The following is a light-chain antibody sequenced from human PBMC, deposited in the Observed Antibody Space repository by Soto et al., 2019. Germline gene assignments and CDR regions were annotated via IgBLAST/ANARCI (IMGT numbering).Light chain of an antibody. CDR2: EVT. J-gene: IGLJ2*01. CDR1: SSDVGGYNY. Sequence: QSALTQPASVSGSPGQSITISCTGTSSDVGGYNYVSWYQQHPGKAPKLMIYEVTNRPSGVSNRFSGSKSGNTASQTISGLQDEDEADYYYISYTDTITRVFGGGTKLTV. CDR3: ISYTDTITRV. V-gene: IGLV2-14*01.